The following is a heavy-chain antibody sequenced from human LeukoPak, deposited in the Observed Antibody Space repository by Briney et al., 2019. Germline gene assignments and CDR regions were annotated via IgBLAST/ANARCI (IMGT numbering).Heavy chain of an antibody. J-gene: IGHJ5*01. CDR2: MSKDGATI. CDR3: AKVGLPDALINWIDS. V-gene: IGHV3-30*18. D-gene: IGHD2-2*01. CDR1: GFTFSRHG. Sequence: TGGSLRLSCAASGFTFSRHGMHWARHAPGKGLKWVAGMSKDGATIRYEGSVEGRFTISRDNSKNTVYLQMNSLRAEDTAVYYCAKVGLPDALINWIDSCGQGTLVTVSS.